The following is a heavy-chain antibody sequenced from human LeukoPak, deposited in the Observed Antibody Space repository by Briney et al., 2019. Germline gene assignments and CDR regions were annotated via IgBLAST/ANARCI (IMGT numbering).Heavy chain of an antibody. CDR2: ISYDGSNK. J-gene: IGHJ5*02. CDR1: GFTFSSYG. CDR3: ARDPPFDP. Sequence: PGRSLRLSCAASGFTFSSYGMHWVRQAPGKGLEWVAVISYDGSNKYYADSVKGRFTISRDNSKNTLYLQMNSLRAEDTAVYYCARDPPFDPWGQGTLVTVSS. V-gene: IGHV3-30*03.